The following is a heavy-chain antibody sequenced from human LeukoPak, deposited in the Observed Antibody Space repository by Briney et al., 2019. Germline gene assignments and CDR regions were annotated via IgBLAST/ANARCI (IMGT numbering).Heavy chain of an antibody. Sequence: GGSLRLSCAASGFTFSSYEMNWVRQAPGKGLERVSYISSSGSTIYYADSVKGRFTISRDNAKNSLYLQMNSLGAEDTAVYYCAAAYGSGEGYFDYWGQGTLVTVSS. CDR2: ISSSGSTI. D-gene: IGHD3-10*01. J-gene: IGHJ4*02. V-gene: IGHV3-48*03. CDR1: GFTFSSYE. CDR3: AAAYGSGEGYFDY.